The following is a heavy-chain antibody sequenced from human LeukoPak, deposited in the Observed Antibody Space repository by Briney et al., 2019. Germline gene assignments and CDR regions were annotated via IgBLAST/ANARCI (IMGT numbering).Heavy chain of an antibody. J-gene: IGHJ4*02. CDR1: GFTFSSYA. V-gene: IGHV3-23*01. CDR2: ISGSGDST. D-gene: IGHD5-12*01. CDR3: AKESGYDVDFDY. Sequence: GSLRLSCAASGFTFSSYAMSWVRQAPGKGLEWVSIISGSGDSTYYADSVKGRFTISRDNSKNTLYLQMNSLRADDTAVYYCAKESGYDVDFDYWGQGTLVTVSS.